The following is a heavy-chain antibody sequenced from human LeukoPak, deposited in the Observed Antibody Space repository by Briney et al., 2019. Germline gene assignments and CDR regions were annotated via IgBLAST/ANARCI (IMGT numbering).Heavy chain of an antibody. J-gene: IGHJ4*02. CDR3: ARVTSSGWYPFDY. D-gene: IGHD6-19*01. Sequence: EGSLRLSCAASGFTFSSYSMNWVRQAPGKGLEWVSYISSSSSTIYYADSVKGRFTISRDNAKNSLYLQMNSLRAEDTAVYYCARVTSSGWYPFDYWGQGTLVTVSS. V-gene: IGHV3-48*01. CDR1: GFTFSSYS. CDR2: ISSSSSTI.